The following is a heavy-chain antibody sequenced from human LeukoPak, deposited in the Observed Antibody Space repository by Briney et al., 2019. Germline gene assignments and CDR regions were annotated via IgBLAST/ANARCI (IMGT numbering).Heavy chain of an antibody. J-gene: IGHJ6*02. CDR3: ATVGGIAAAGTFYYYGMDV. V-gene: IGHV1-24*01. CDR1: GYTLTELS. CDR2: FDPEDGET. D-gene: IGHD6-13*01. Sequence: GASVEVSCKVSGYTLTELSMHWVRQAPGKGHEWMGGFDPEDGETIYAQKFQGRVTMTEDTSTDTAYMELSSLRSEDTAVYYCATVGGIAAAGTFYYYGMDVWGQGTTVTVSS.